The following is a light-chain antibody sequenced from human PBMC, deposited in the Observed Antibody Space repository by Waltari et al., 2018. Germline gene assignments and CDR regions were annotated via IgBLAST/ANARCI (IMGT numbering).Light chain of an antibody. V-gene: IGKV1-39*01. Sequence: IQLTQSPSPLSASLGDRFTIPCPISQTVNNYSSWYRKKPGKAHPLLIFAASNLQSGVPSRFSGSGSGTDFTLTITGLQPEDFATYYCQQSYSAPYTFGQGTKVDIK. CDR2: AAS. CDR1: QTVNNY. J-gene: IGKJ2*01. CDR3: QQSYSAPYT.